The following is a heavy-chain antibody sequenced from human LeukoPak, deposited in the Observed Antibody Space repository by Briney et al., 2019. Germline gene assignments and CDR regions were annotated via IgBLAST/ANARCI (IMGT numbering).Heavy chain of an antibody. CDR3: ARDVSLIAARPRFVDY. V-gene: IGHV1-69*04. D-gene: IGHD6-6*01. J-gene: IGHJ4*02. Sequence: SVKVSCKASGGTFSSYAISWVRQAPGQGLEWMGRIIPILGIANYAQKFQGRVTITADKSTSTAYMELSSLRSDDTAVYYCARDVSLIAARPRFVDYWGQGTLVTVSS. CDR2: IIPILGIA. CDR1: GGTFSSYA.